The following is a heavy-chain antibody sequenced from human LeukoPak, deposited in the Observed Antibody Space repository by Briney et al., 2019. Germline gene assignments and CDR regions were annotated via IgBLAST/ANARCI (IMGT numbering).Heavy chain of an antibody. Sequence: TGGSLRLSCAASGFTFSSYAMSWVRQAPGKGLEWVSAISGSGGSTYYADSVKGRFTISRDSSKNTLYLQMNSLRAEDTAVYYCAMTRDGYNLDFDYWGQGTLVTVSS. CDR1: GFTFSSYA. V-gene: IGHV3-23*01. J-gene: IGHJ4*02. CDR2: ISGSGGST. D-gene: IGHD5-24*01. CDR3: AMTRDGYNLDFDY.